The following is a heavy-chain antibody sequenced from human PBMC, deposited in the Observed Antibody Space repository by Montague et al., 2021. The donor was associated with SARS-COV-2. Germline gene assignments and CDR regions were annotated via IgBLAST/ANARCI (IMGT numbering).Heavy chain of an antibody. J-gene: IGHJ4*02. CDR1: GFTFSNYW. D-gene: IGHD3-9*01. V-gene: IGHV3-74*01. CDR2: INTDGSRA. CDR3: VGERERKEVWLRAFDY. Sequence: SLRLSCAASGFTFSNYWMHWVRQAPGKGLVWLSRINTDGSRASYADSVEGRFTISRDNAKNTLYLHLNSLRVEDTAFYFCVGERERKEVWLRAFDYWGQGTLVTVSS.